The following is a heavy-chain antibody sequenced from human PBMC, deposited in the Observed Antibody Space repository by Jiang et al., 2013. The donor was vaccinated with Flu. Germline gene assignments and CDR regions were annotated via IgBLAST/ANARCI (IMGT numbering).Heavy chain of an antibody. CDR3: ARHGPYYYDSSGYYYFDY. Sequence: LLKPSETLSLTCTVSGGSISSSSYYWGWIRQPPGKGLEWIGSIYYSGSTYYNPSLKSRVTISVDTSKNQFSLKLSXVTAADTAVYYCARHGPYYYDSSGYYYFDYWGQGTLVTVSS. CDR1: GGSISSSSYY. CDR2: IYYSGST. J-gene: IGHJ4*02. V-gene: IGHV4-39*07. D-gene: IGHD3-22*01.